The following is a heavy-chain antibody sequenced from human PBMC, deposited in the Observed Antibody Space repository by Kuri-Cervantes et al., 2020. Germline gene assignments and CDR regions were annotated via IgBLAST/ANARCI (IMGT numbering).Heavy chain of an antibody. CDR1: GFTLSSYS. Sequence: GESLKISCAASGFTLSSYSMHWVRQAPGKGLEYVSAISYNGGATSYADPVKGRFTISRDTSKNTLYLQMGSLGSEDMAMYYCARVGASGAFDIWGQGTMVTVSS. CDR2: ISYNGGAT. D-gene: IGHD1-26*01. V-gene: IGHV3-64*02. J-gene: IGHJ3*02. CDR3: ARVGASGAFDI.